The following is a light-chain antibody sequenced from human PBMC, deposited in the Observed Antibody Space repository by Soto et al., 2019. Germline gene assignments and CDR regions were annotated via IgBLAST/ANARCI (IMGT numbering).Light chain of an antibody. CDR2: EGT. CDR1: SSDVGGYNL. J-gene: IGLJ2*01. CDR3: CSYAGSDTLVI. Sequence: QSVLTQPASVSGSPGQAITISCTGTSSDVGGYNLVSWYQQHPGKDPKLLIYEGTKRPSGISNGFSDSKSGNTASLTISGLKAEDEADYYCCSYAGSDTLVIFGGGTKVTVL. V-gene: IGLV2-23*01.